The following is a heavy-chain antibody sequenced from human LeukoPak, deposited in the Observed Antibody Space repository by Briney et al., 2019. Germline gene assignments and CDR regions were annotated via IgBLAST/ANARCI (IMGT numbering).Heavy chain of an antibody. J-gene: IGHJ4*02. CDR1: GYSFTSYW. V-gene: IGHV5-51*01. Sequence: GESLKISCKGSGYSFTSYWISWVRQIPGQGLEWMGIIYPGDSDTRYSPSFQGQVTISADKSISTAYLQWSSLKASDTAMYYCARADFGVVTIPFDYWGQGTLVTVSS. D-gene: IGHD3-3*01. CDR3: ARADFGVVTIPFDY. CDR2: IYPGDSDT.